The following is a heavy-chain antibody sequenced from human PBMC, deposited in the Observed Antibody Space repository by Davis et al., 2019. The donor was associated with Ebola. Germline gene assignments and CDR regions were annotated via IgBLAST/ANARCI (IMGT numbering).Heavy chain of an antibody. J-gene: IGHJ4*02. D-gene: IGHD6-19*01. CDR1: GFTFSSYG. CDR2: IWYDGSNK. V-gene: IGHV3-33*01. Sequence: PGGSLRLSCAASGFTFSSYGMHWVRQAPGKGLEWVAVIWYDGSNKYYADSVKGRFTISRDNSKNTLYLQMNSLRAEDTAVYYCARDRSSVAGRGSLFYWGQGTLVTVSS. CDR3: ARDRSSVAGRGSLFY.